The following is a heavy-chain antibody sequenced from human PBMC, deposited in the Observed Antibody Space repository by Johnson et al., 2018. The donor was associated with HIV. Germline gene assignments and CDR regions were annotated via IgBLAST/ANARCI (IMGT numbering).Heavy chain of an antibody. CDR3: AKRRVAGDDAFDV. J-gene: IGHJ3*01. CDR2: IYSGGST. V-gene: IGHV3-66*01. D-gene: IGHD6-19*01. Sequence: VQLVEFGGGLVQPGWSLRLSCAASGFTVSSNYMSWVRQAPGKGLEWVSVIYSGGSTYQADSVKGRFTISRDNAKKSLYLQMTSLRAEDTAMYYCAKRRVAGDDAFDVWGQGTMVIVSS. CDR1: GFTVSSNY.